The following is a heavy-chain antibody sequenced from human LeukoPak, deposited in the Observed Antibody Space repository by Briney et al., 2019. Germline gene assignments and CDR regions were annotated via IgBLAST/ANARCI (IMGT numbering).Heavy chain of an antibody. Sequence: ASVKVSCKASGYTFTSYGISWVRQAPGQGLEWMGWISAYNGNTNYAQKLQGRVTITADESTSTAYMELSSLRSEDTAVYYCARLDTAAPNWGQGTLVTVSS. CDR1: GYTFTSYG. CDR2: ISAYNGNT. CDR3: ARLDTAAPN. D-gene: IGHD5-18*01. V-gene: IGHV1-18*01. J-gene: IGHJ4*02.